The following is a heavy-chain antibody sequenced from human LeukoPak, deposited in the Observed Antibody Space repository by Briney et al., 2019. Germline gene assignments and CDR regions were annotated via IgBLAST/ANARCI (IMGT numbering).Heavy chain of an antibody. Sequence: PGGSLRLSCAASGFTFSSYSMNWVRQAPGKGLEWVSYISSSSSTIYYADSVKGRFTISRDNAKNSLYLQMNSLRAEDTAVYYCARALDYGGNLSPPRQVGGLDYWGQGTLVTVSS. V-gene: IGHV3-48*01. CDR2: ISSSSSTI. CDR1: GFTFSSYS. D-gene: IGHD4-23*01. CDR3: ARALDYGGNLSPPRQVGGLDY. J-gene: IGHJ4*02.